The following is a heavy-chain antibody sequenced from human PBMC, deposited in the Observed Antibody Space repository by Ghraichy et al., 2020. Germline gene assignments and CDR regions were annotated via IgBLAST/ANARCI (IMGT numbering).Heavy chain of an antibody. CDR2: ISTSGVT. Sequence: SETLSLTCTVSGGSISSYYWSWIRQPPGKRLEWIGYISTSGVTNYNPSLRSRVTISVDTSKNQFSLKLRSVTAADTAVYYCASLGGTYDYWGQGTLVTVSA. CDR3: ASLGGTYDY. D-gene: IGHD3-16*01. V-gene: IGHV4-59*01. CDR1: GGSISSYY. J-gene: IGHJ4*02.